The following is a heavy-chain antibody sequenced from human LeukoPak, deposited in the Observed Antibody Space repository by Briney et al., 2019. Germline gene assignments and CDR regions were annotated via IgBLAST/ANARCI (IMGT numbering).Heavy chain of an antibody. CDR3: APYCSSPTCYEVYFDS. CDR2: ISSSGSTM. D-gene: IGHD2-2*01. Sequence: PGGSLRLSCAASGFTFSTYSMNWVRQAPGKGLEWISYISSSGSTMYYAYTVKGRFTISRDNAKNSLYLQVYSLRVEDTAVYYCAPYCSSPTCYEVYFDSWGQGTLVTVSS. J-gene: IGHJ4*02. V-gene: IGHV3-48*01. CDR1: GFTFSTYS.